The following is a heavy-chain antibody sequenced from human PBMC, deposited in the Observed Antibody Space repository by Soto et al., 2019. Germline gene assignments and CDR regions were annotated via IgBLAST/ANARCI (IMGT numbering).Heavy chain of an antibody. CDR3: ARATRGYCSSTSCYLSGDFDP. V-gene: IGHV4-30-4*01. Sequence: PSETLSLTCTVSGGSISSGDYYWSWIRQPPGKGLEWIGYIYYSGSTYYNPSLKSRVTISVDTSKNQFSLKLSSVTAADTAVYYCARATRGYCSSTSCYLSGDFDPWGKGTLVTSPQ. CDR1: GGSISSGDYY. J-gene: IGHJ5*02. D-gene: IGHD2-2*01. CDR2: IYYSGST.